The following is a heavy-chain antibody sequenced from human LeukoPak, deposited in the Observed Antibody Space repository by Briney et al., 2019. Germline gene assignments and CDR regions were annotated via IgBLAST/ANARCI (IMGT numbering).Heavy chain of an antibody. D-gene: IGHD3-16*01. CDR1: GDSISGYY. V-gene: IGHV4-59*03. CDR2: IHYSGNT. CDR3: ARGHWQLGY. J-gene: IGHJ4*02. Sequence: SGTLSLTCTVSGDSISGYYWTWIRQPPGKGLEWIGYIHYSGNTNYNSSLKSRLDISVDTSKNQLSLQLRSVTPADTAVYYCARGHWQLGYWGQGTLVTVSS.